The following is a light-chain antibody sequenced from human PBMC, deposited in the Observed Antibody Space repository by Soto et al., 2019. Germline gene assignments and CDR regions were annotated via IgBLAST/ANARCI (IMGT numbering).Light chain of an antibody. Sequence: DIQMTQSPSSVSASIGDTVTITFRASQDINVYLNWYQQKPGEVPKLLIHSASTLHSGVPSRFTGSGSETDFTLTIRSLQPEDFATYYCQHGYVAPYSFGQGTKVDIK. CDR2: SAS. J-gene: IGKJ2*03. CDR3: QHGYVAPYS. CDR1: QDINVY. V-gene: IGKV1-39*01.